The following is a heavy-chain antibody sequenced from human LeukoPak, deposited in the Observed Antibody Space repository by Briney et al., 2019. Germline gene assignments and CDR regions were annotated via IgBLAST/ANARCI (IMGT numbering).Heavy chain of an antibody. CDR2: ISRSGVAT. CDR1: GFTFTSFA. J-gene: IGHJ4*02. Sequence: GGSLRLSCAASGFTFTSFAMSWVRQAPGKGLEWVSTISRSGVATYYANSVKGRFTISRDNSKNTVYLQMNSLRAGDTAIYYCAKHSHDGSAPYYEVQLDYWGQGTLVTVSS. D-gene: IGHD3-22*01. CDR3: AKHSHDGSAPYYEVQLDY. V-gene: IGHV3-23*01.